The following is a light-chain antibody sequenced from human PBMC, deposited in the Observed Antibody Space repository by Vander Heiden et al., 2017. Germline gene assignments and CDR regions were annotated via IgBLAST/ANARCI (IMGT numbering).Light chain of an antibody. J-gene: IGKJ1*01. Sequence: EIVLTQSPGTLSLSPGERATLSCRTSQDVSSTYLAWYQQQPGQPPRLLLYGASSRATGIPDRFSGSGSGTDFTLTITTLEPEDFAVYYCHQYGTSPRTFGQGTKVEIK. V-gene: IGKV3-20*01. CDR3: HQYGTSPRT. CDR2: GAS. CDR1: QDVSSTY.